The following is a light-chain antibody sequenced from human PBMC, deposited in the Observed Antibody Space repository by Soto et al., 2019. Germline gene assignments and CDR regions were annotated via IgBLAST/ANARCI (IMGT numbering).Light chain of an antibody. CDR1: QSVSSSY. CDR3: QQYGSSPLT. J-gene: IGKJ4*01. V-gene: IGKV3-20*01. CDR2: GAS. Sequence: EIVLTQSPGTLALSPGERATLSCRASQSVSSSYLAWYQQKPGQAPRLLIYGASSRATGIPDRFSGSGSGTDFTLTISRLEPEHFAVYYCQQYGSSPLTFGGGTTVEI.